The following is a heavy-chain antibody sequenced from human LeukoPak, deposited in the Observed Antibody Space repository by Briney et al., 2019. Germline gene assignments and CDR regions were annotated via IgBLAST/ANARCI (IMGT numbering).Heavy chain of an antibody. J-gene: IGHJ6*02. V-gene: IGHV3-53*01. D-gene: IGHD6-13*01. CDR2: IYSGGST. CDR3: ANAGSSWYEDYYYGMDV. CDR1: GFTVSSNY. Sequence: GGSLRLSCAASGFTVSSNYMSWVRQAPGKGLEWVSVIYSGGSTYYADSVKGRFTISRDNSKNTLYLQMNSLRAEDTAVYYCANAGSSWYEDYYYGMDVWGQGTTVTVSS.